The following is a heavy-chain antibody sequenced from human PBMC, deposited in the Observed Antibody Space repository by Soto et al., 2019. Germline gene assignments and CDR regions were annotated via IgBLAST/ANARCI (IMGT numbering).Heavy chain of an antibody. CDR2: IYPGDSDT. D-gene: IGHD6-19*01. CDR3: ASTSDLYSSGWWKIDY. CDR1: GYSFTSYW. J-gene: IGHJ4*02. Sequence: LGESLKISCKGSGYSFTSYWIGWVRQMPGKGLEWMGIIYPGDSDTRYSPSFQGQVTISADKSISTAYLQWSSLKASDTAMYYCASTSDLYSSGWWKIDYWGQGTLVTVSS. V-gene: IGHV5-51*01.